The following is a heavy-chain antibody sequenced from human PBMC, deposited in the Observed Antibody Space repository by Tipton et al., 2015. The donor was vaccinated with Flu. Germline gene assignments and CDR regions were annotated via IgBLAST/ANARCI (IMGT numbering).Heavy chain of an antibody. Sequence: TLSLTCSVSGDSIRSSSYYWGWIRQPPHKGLEWVGSISDSGGAYYSPSLKSRVTISVETSKNQFSLKLSSVTAADTAVYYCARALYSTGWIWEFWGQGTLVTVSS. CDR2: ISDSGGA. CDR3: ARALYSTGWIWEF. CDR1: GDSIRSSSYY. V-gene: IGHV4-39*07. J-gene: IGHJ4*02. D-gene: IGHD6-19*01.